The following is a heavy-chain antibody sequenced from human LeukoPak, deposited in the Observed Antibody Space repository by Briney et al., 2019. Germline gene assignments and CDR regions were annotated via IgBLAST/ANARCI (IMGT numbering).Heavy chain of an antibody. J-gene: IGHJ1*01. CDR2: ISSSSSYI. Sequence: PGGSLRLSCAASGFTFSSYSMNWVRQAPGKGLEWVSSISSSSSYIYYADSVKGRFTISRDNSKNTLYLQMNSLRAEDTAVYYCAKGKGTLFQHWGQGTLVTVSS. CDR3: AKGKGTLFQH. V-gene: IGHV3-21*04. CDR1: GFTFSSYS.